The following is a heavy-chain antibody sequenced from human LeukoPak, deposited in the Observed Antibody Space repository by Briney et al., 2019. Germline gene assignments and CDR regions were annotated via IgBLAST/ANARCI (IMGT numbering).Heavy chain of an antibody. D-gene: IGHD2-2*02. Sequence: SETLSLTCAVYGGSFSGYYWSWIRQPPGKGLEWIGEINHSGSTNYNPSLKSRVTISVDTSKNQFSLKLSSVTAADTAVYYCARVSHDIVVVPAAIGRSYYFDYWGQGTLVTVSS. CDR3: ARVSHDIVVVPAAIGRSYYFDY. CDR2: INHSGST. CDR1: GGSFSGYY. J-gene: IGHJ4*02. V-gene: IGHV4-34*01.